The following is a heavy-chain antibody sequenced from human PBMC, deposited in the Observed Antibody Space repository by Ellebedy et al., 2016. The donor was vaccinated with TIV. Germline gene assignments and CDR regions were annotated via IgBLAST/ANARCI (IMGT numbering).Heavy chain of an antibody. V-gene: IGHV4-39*01. CDR3: ARHKGNNYDY. J-gene: IGHJ4*02. Sequence: MPSETLSLTCTVSGGSISSSSYYWGWIRQPPGKGLEWIGSIYYSGSTYYNPSLKSRVTISVDTSKNQFSLTLSSVTAADTAVYYCARHKGNNYDYWGQGTLVTVSS. D-gene: IGHD1-1*01. CDR2: IYYSGST. CDR1: GGSISSSSYY.